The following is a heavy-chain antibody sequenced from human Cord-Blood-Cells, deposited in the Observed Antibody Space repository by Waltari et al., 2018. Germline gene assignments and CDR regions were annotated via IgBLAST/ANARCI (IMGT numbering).Heavy chain of an antibody. CDR2: ISYDGSNK. J-gene: IGHJ4*02. CDR1: GFTFSSYG. V-gene: IGHV3-30*18. CDR3: AKDNSSSWYEGCFDY. D-gene: IGHD6-13*01. Sequence: QVQLVESGGGVVQPGRSLRLSCAASGFTFSSYGMHWVRQAPGKGLEWVAVISYDGSNKYYADSVKGRFTISRDNSKNTLYLQMNSLRAEDTAVYYCAKDNSSSWYEGCFDYWGQGTLVTVSS.